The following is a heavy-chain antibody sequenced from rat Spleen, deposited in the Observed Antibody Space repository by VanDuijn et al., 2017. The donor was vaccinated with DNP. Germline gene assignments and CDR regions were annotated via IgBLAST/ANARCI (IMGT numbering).Heavy chain of an antibody. CDR1: GFTFSDYY. J-gene: IGHJ2*01. CDR2: ISYEGSST. CDR3: ARPYGYNYYFDY. Sequence: EVQLVESGGGLVQPGRSLKLSCAASGFTFSDYYMAWVRQAPKKGLEWVASISYEGSSTYYGDSGKGRFTISRDNAKSTLYLQMNSLRSEDTATYYCARPYGYNYYFDYWGQGVMVTVSS. D-gene: IGHD1-9*01. V-gene: IGHV5-22*01.